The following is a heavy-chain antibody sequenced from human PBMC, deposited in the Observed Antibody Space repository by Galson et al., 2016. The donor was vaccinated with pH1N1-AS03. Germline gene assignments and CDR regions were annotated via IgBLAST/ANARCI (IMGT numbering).Heavy chain of an antibody. V-gene: IGHV3-30*18. Sequence: SLRLSCAASGFIFSNHGMHWVRQAPGKGLEWVAVISSHGKIDYYADSVRGRFTVSRDNSNNTLYLQMDSLRAEDRAVYYCAKEGSGSVSKFAFDIWGPGTTVTFS. CDR2: ISSHGKID. CDR3: AKEGSGSVSKFAFDI. J-gene: IGHJ3*02. D-gene: IGHD3-10*01. CDR1: GFIFSNHG.